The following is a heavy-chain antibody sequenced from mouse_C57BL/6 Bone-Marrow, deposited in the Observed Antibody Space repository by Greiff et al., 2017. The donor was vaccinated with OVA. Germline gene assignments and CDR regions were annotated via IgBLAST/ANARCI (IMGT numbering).Heavy chain of an antibody. Sequence: QVQLQQPGAELVMPGASVKLSCKASGYTFTSYWMHWVKQRPGQGLEWIGEIDPSDSYTNYNQKFKCKSTLTVDKSSSTAYMQLSSLTSEDSAVYYCARWEDVWGTGTTVTVSS. D-gene: IGHD4-1*01. CDR2: IDPSDSYT. V-gene: IGHV1-69*01. CDR3: ARWEDV. CDR1: GYTFTSYW. J-gene: IGHJ1*03.